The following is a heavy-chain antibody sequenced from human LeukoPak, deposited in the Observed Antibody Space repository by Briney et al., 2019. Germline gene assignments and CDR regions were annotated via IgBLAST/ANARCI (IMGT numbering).Heavy chain of an antibody. J-gene: IGHJ4*02. CDR1: GGSLSSYY. Sequence: SETLSLTCTVSGGSLSSYYWSWIRQPPGKGLEWIGYIYYSGSTNYNPSLKSRVTISVDTSKNQFSLKLSSVTAADTAVYYCARSVVVVAPTNPGAGYYFDYWGQGTLVTVSS. D-gene: IGHD2-15*01. V-gene: IGHV4-59*08. CDR2: IYYSGST. CDR3: ARSVVVVAPTNPGAGYYFDY.